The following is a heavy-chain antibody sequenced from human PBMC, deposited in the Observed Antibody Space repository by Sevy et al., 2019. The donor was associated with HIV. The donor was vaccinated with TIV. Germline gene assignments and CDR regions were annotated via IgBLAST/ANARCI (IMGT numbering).Heavy chain of an antibody. J-gene: IGHJ3*02. CDR2: IYSGGST. Sequence: GGSLRLSCAASGFTVSSNYMSWVRQAPGKGLEWVSVIYSGGSTYYADSVKGRFTISRDNSKNTLYLQMNSLRAEDTAVYYCARDMAAAGSGPNFDIWGQGTMVTVSS. V-gene: IGHV3-53*01. CDR1: GFTVSSNY. D-gene: IGHD6-13*01. CDR3: ARDMAAAGSGPNFDI.